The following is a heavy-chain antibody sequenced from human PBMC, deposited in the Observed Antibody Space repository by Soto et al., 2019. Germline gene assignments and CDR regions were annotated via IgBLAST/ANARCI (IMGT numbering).Heavy chain of an antibody. CDR3: ARGREDDYVWGSYRSYYYYYGMDV. Sequence: KPSETLSLTCTVSGGSISSGDYYWSWIRQPPGKGLEWIGYIYYSGSTYYSPSLKSRVTISVDTSKNQFSLKLSSVTAADTAVYYCARGREDDYVWGSYRSYYYYYGMDVWGQGTTVTVSS. D-gene: IGHD3-16*02. V-gene: IGHV4-30-4*01. CDR1: GGSISSGDYY. J-gene: IGHJ6*02. CDR2: IYYSGST.